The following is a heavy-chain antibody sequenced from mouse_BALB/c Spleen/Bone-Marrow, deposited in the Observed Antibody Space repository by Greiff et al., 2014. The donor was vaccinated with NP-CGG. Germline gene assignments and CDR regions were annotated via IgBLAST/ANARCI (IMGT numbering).Heavy chain of an antibody. J-gene: IGHJ3*01. V-gene: IGHV1-54*01. Sequence: QVQLQQSGVDLVGPGTSVKVSCKASGYAFTNYLIEWVKQRPGQGLEWIGVINPGSGGTNYNENFKGKATLTADRSSSTAYMQLSSLTSDDSAVYFCARSAGLRQDSAWFAYWGQGTLVTVSA. D-gene: IGHD2-2*01. CDR2: INPGSGGT. CDR1: GYAFTNYL. CDR3: ARSAGLRQDSAWFAY.